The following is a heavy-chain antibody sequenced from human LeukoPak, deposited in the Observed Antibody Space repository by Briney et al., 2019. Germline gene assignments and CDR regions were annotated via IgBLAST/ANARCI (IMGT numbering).Heavy chain of an antibody. CDR1: GFSFSIYS. Sequence: GGSLRLSCAASGFSFSIYSMNWVRQAPGKGLEWVSSIGGSSSSLYYAESVKGRFTISRDNARNSLYLQMNSVRAEDTAVYYCAKEAGQDYGALDAFDVWGQGTMVTVS. CDR2: IGGSSSSL. CDR3: AKEAGQDYGALDAFDV. D-gene: IGHD4-17*01. J-gene: IGHJ3*01. V-gene: IGHV3-21*01.